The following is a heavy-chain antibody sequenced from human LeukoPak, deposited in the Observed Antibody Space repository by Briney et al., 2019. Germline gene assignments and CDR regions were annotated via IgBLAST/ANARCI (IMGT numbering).Heavy chain of an antibody. J-gene: IGHJ4*02. CDR3: ARLSVSFSFWLMTNSYFDY. D-gene: IGHD4-11*01. Sequence: GGSLRLSCAASGFTFSDYYMSWIRQAPGKGLEWVSYISSSGSTIYYADSVKGRFTISRDNAKNSLYLQMNSLRAEDTAVYYCARLSVSFSFWLMTNSYFDYWGQGTLVTVSS. V-gene: IGHV3-11*01. CDR1: GFTFSDYY. CDR2: ISSSGSTI.